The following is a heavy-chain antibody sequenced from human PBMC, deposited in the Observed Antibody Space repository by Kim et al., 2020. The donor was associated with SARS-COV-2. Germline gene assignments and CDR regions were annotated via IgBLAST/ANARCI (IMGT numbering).Heavy chain of an antibody. CDR2: ISSSSSYI. J-gene: IGHJ5*02. Sequence: GGSLRLSCAASGFTFSSYSMNWVRQAPGKGLEWVSSISSSSSYIYYADSVKGRFTISRDNAKNSLYLQMNSLRAEDTAVYYCARGRSSHNWFDPWGQGTLVTVSS. V-gene: IGHV3-21*01. CDR1: GFTFSSYS. CDR3: ARGRSSHNWFDP. D-gene: IGHD6-19*01.